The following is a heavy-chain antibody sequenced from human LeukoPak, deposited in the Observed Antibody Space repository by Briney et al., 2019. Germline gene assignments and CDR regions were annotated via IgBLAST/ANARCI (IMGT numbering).Heavy chain of an antibody. CDR2: INTNTGNP. V-gene: IGHV7-4-1*02. CDR1: GYTFTSYA. D-gene: IGHD3-22*01. J-gene: IGHJ4*02. Sequence: ASVKVSCKASGYTFTSYAMNWVRQAPGQGLEWMGWINTNTGNPTYAQGFTGRFVFSLDTSVSTAYLQISSLKAEDTAAYYCARSRGGRYYYDSSGYYFHYWGQGTLVTVSS. CDR3: ARSRGGRYYYDSSGYYFHY.